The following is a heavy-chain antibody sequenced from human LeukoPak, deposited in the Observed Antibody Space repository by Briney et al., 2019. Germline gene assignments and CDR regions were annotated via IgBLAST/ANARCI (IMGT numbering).Heavy chain of an antibody. Sequence: GGSLRLSCAASGFTFSSYAMSWVRQAPGKGLEWVSAISGSGGSTYYADSVKGRFTISRDNSKNTLYLQMNSLRAEDMALYYCAKASLGSLDYWGQGTLVTVSS. V-gene: IGHV3-23*01. J-gene: IGHJ4*02. D-gene: IGHD7-27*01. CDR2: ISGSGGST. CDR3: AKASLGSLDY. CDR1: GFTFSSYA.